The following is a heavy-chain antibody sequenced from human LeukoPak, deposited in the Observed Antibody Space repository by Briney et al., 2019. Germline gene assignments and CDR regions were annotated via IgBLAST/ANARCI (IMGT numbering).Heavy chain of an antibody. J-gene: IGHJ6*03. CDR1: GFTFTAYT. V-gene: IGHV3-21*01. CDR3: ARGPQINYMDV. Sequence: GGSLRLSCAASGFTFTAYTINWVRQAPGKGLEWVSYISGSTTDIYYADSVKGRFTISRDNAKRSVYLQMNSLRAEDTAVYYCARGPQINYMDVWGKGTTVTISS. CDR2: ISGSTTDI.